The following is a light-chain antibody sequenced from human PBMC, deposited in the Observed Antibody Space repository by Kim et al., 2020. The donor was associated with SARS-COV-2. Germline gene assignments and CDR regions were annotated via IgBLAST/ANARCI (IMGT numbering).Light chain of an antibody. J-gene: IGLJ2*01. CDR2: DTD. V-gene: IGLV1-40*01. Sequence: QSVLTQPPSVSGAPGQRVTISCNGDSSNIGGGYNVHWYQQLPGRAPRLLIYDTDHRPSGIPARFSGSKSGSSASLAITGLQAEDEAVYYCQSYDGRPRFGGGTRLTVL. CDR3: QSYDGRPR. CDR1: SSNIGGGYN.